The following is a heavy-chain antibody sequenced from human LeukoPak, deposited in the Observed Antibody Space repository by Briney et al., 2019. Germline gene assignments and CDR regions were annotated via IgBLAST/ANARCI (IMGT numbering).Heavy chain of an antibody. CDR1: GASVPGNSAT. CDR3: ARRLTQYDCFDP. V-gene: IGHV6-1*01. CDR2: TYYRSTWYN. D-gene: IGHD2-2*01. J-gene: IGHJ5*02. Sequence: SQTLSPPCTILGASVPGNSATWNGITQSPSRGGGGVGRTYYRSTWYNDYAVSVRGRITVNPDTSKNQFSLHLNSVTPEDTAVYYCARRLTQYDCFDPWGQGILVTVSS.